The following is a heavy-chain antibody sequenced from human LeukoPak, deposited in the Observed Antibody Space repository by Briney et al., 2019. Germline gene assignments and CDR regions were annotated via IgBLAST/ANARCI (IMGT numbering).Heavy chain of an antibody. Sequence: ASLKVSCKASGYTFTGYYMHWVREAPGQGVEWMGGINPNIGGTNYAQTFQGRVTITRDTSISTAYMELSRLRSDDTAVYYCARDKAGSSWYSYYFDYWGQGTLVTVSS. CDR2: INPNIGGT. V-gene: IGHV1-2*02. CDR1: GYTFTGYY. J-gene: IGHJ4*02. D-gene: IGHD6-13*01. CDR3: ARDKAGSSWYSYYFDY.